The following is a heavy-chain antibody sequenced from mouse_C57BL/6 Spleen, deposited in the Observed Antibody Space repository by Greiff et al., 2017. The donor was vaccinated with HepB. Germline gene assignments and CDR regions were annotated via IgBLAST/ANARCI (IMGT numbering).Heavy chain of an antibody. J-gene: IGHJ2*01. V-gene: IGHV1-82*01. D-gene: IGHD2-3*01. CDR1: GYAFSSSW. Sequence: QVQLQQSGPELVKPGASVKISCKASGYAFSSSWMNWVKQRPGKGLEWIGRIYPGDGDTNYNGKFKGKATLTADKSSSTAYMQLSSLTSEDSAVYFCAGVTTHFDYWGQGTTLTVSS. CDR2: IYPGDGDT. CDR3: AGVTTHFDY.